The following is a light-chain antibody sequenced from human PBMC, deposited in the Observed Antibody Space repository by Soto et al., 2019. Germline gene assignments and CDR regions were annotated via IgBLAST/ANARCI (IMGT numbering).Light chain of an antibody. V-gene: IGKV1-12*01. CDR1: QGLNNW. Sequence: DIQMTQSPSSVSASVGDRVTLTCRASQGLNNWIAWYQQKPGKAPKLLISAASSLQSGVSSRFRGSGSGKDFNLTISGLLPEDFATYYCQQANSFPYTFGQGTKVEIK. CDR3: QQANSFPYT. J-gene: IGKJ2*01. CDR2: AAS.